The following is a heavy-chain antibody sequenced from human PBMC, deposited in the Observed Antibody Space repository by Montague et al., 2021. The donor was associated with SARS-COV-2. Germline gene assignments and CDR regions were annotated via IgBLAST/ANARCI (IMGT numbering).Heavy chain of an antibody. CDR1: GGSISSYY. J-gene: IGHJ4*02. V-gene: IGHV4-59*08. CDR3: ARGFDY. Sequence: SETLSLTCTVSGGSISSYYWSWIRQPPGKGLEWMGYIYYSGSTNYNPSLKRRVTISVDTSKHQFSLKLSSVTAADTAAYDCARGFDYWGQGTLVTVSS. CDR2: IYYSGST.